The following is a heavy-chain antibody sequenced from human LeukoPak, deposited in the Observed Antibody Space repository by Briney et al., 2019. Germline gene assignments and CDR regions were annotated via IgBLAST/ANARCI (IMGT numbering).Heavy chain of an antibody. J-gene: IGHJ4*02. D-gene: IGHD6-19*01. CDR2: MNPNSGNT. CDR1: GYTFSTCD. V-gene: IGHV1-8*02. CDR3: TRGSSGRRDN. Sequence: ASVKVSCKASGYTFSTCDINWVRQATGQGLEWMGWMNPNSGNTGYGQSFQGRITMTRDISIGTAYMELSNLTSEDTAIYYCTRGSSGRRDNWGQGTLVTVSA.